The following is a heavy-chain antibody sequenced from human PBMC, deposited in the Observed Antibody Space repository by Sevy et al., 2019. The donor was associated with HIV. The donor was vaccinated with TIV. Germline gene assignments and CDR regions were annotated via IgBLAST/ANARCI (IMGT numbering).Heavy chain of an antibody. J-gene: IGHJ4*02. D-gene: IGHD4-4*01. CDR3: ARIHPYSHYFVGTSIDY. CDR1: GGSISSGDYY. Sequence: SETLSLTCTVSGGSISSGDYYWSWIRQPPGKGLEWIAYIYYSGITYYNPSLKSRITISLDTSKNQFSLRLSSVTAADTAVYYCARIHPYSHYFVGTSIDYWGQGTLVTVSS. CDR2: IYYSGIT. V-gene: IGHV4-30-4*01.